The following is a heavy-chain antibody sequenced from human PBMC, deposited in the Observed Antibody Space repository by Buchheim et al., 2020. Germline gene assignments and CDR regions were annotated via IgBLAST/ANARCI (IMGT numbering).Heavy chain of an antibody. D-gene: IGHD4-17*01. V-gene: IGHV3-74*01. CDR2: FDGDGTST. J-gene: IGHJ5*02. CDR1: GFTFSSYW. CDR3: ARGFDYGADWVDL. Sequence: EVQLVESGGGLVQPGGSLRLSCAASGFTFSSYWMHWVRQAPGKGLVWVSRFDGDGTSTRYADSVKGRFSISRDNTTNTLYLQMNSLRAGDSAVYYCARGFDYGADWVDLWGQGTL.